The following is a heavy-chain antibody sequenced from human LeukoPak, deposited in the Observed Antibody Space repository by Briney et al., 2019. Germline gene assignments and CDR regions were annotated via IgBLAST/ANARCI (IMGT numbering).Heavy chain of an antibody. CDR2: IYSGGST. V-gene: IGHV3-66*01. D-gene: IGHD1-7*01. Sequence: QTGGSLRLSCAASGFTVSSNYMSWVRQAPGKGLEWVSVIYSGGSTYYADSVKGRFTISRDNSKNTLYLQMNSLRAEDTAVYYCARDLRGTFGYWGQGTLVTVSS. CDR1: GFTVSSNY. J-gene: IGHJ4*02. CDR3: ARDLRGTFGY.